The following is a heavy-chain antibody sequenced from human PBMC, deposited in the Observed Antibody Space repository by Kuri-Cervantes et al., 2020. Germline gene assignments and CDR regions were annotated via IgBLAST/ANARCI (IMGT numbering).Heavy chain of an antibody. CDR3: ARDHYDYVWGSYRQEYNWFDP. Sequence: SVKVSCKASGGTFSSYAISWVRQAPGQGLEWMGGIIPIFGTANYAQKFQGRVTITADKSTSTAYMELSSLRSEDTAVYYCARDHYDYVWGSYRQEYNWFDPWGQGTLVTVSS. V-gene: IGHV1-69*06. CDR1: GGTFSSYA. D-gene: IGHD3-16*02. J-gene: IGHJ5*02. CDR2: IIPIFGTA.